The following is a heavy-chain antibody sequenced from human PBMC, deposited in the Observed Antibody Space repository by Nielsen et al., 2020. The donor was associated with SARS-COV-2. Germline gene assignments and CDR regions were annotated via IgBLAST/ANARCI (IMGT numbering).Heavy chain of an antibody. J-gene: IGHJ4*02. CDR3: SSPTVAY. CDR2: IYSGGAT. Sequence: GESLKISCAASGFAVSSNYMSWVRQSPVKGLEWVSVIYSGGATHYADSVKGRFTISRDNSKNTLYLQMNSLRAEDTAVYYCSSPTVAYWGQGTLVTVSS. D-gene: IGHD4-23*01. CDR1: GFAVSSNY. V-gene: IGHV3-53*01.